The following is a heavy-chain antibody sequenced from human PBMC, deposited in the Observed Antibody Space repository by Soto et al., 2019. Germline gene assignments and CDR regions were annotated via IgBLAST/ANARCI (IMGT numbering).Heavy chain of an antibody. CDR1: GGTFSSYT. D-gene: IGHD2-21*01. Sequence: SVKVSCKASGGTFSSYTISWVRQAPGQGLEWMGRIIPILGIANYAQKFQGRVTITADKSTSTAYMELSSLRSEDTAVYYCARGPYIPYYYYYMDVWGKGTTVTVSS. V-gene: IGHV1-69*02. CDR2: IIPILGIA. CDR3: ARGPYIPYYYYYMDV. J-gene: IGHJ6*03.